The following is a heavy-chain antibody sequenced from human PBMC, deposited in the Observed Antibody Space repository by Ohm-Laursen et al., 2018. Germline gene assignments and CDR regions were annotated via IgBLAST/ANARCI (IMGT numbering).Heavy chain of an antibody. Sequence: TLSLTCTVSGAPISTHYWSWIRQPPGKGLEWISYIYYTGSTNYNPSLKSRVTISIDTSKNQFSLKLNSVTAADTAVYYCARGTGAYDLRYFDYWGQGTRVTVSS. CDR3: ARGTGAYDLRYFDY. V-gene: IGHV4-59*11. J-gene: IGHJ4*02. D-gene: IGHD5-12*01. CDR1: GAPISTHY. CDR2: IYYTGST.